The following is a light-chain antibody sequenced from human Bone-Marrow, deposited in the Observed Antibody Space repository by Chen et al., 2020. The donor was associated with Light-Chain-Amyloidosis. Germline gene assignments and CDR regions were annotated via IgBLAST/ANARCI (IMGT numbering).Light chain of an antibody. Sequence: QSALTQPASVSGSPGQSITISCTGTSSDVGGDNHVSWYQQHPDKAPKLMIYEVTNRPSWVPDRCSGSESANTVSLTISGLQTEDEADYFCSSYTITDTLVFGSGTRVTVL. CDR1: SSDVGGDNH. V-gene: IGLV2-14*01. CDR2: EVT. CDR3: SSYTITDTLV. J-gene: IGLJ1*01.